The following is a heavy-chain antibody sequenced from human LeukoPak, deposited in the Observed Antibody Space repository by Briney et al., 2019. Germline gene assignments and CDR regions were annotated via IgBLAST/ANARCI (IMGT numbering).Heavy chain of an antibody. CDR2: IIPILGIA. CDR3: ARAEYYYGSGSYWVFDY. D-gene: IGHD3-10*01. CDR1: GGTFSSYA. Sequence: ASVKVSCKASGGTFSSYAISWVRQAPGQGLEWMGRIIPILGIANYAQKFQGRVTITADKSTSTAYMELSSLRSEDTAVYYCARAEYYYGSGSYWVFDYWGQGTLVTVSS. J-gene: IGHJ4*02. V-gene: IGHV1-69*04.